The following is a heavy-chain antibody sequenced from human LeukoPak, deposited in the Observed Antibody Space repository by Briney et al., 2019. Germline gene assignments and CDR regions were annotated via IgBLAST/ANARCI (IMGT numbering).Heavy chain of an antibody. CDR3: ARQKWEQQGRDYYFNGLDV. Sequence: PSETLSLTCSVSIGSFSSSKWWRWVRQSPVKGLEWIGEIYLYGTTNYNPSFTSRVTMSVDRSRNQFSLKLTSVTAADTAVYYCARQKWEQQGRDYYFNGLDVWGPGTTVIVSS. CDR2: IYLYGTT. V-gene: IGHV4-4*02. J-gene: IGHJ6*02. CDR1: IGSFSSSKW. D-gene: IGHD1/OR15-1a*01.